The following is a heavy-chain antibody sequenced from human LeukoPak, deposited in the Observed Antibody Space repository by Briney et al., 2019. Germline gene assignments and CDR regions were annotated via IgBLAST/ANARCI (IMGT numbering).Heavy chain of an antibody. D-gene: IGHD6-19*01. CDR1: GFTFSSYS. V-gene: IGHV3-23*01. J-gene: IGHJ4*02. CDR2: FSGSDGNT. CDR3: ARAIAVAGPYYFDY. Sequence: GGSLRLSCAASGFTFSSYSMSWVRQAPGKGLEWVSVFSGSDGNTYYADSVKGRFTISRDNAKNSLSLQMNSLRAEDTAVYYCARAIAVAGPYYFDYWGQGTLVTVSS.